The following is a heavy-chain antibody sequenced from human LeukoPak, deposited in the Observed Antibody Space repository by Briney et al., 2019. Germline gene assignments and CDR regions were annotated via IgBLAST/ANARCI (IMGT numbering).Heavy chain of an antibody. Sequence: GGSLRLSCAASGFTFSNYAMTWVRQAPGKGLEWFSVIRGSGGSTYYADSVKGRFTISRDNSRDTLYLQMNNLRAEDTAVYYCARNPERYSSGPGAFDIWGQGTMVTVSS. J-gene: IGHJ3*02. D-gene: IGHD6-19*01. CDR2: IRGSGGST. CDR1: GFTFSNYA. CDR3: ARNPERYSSGPGAFDI. V-gene: IGHV3-23*01.